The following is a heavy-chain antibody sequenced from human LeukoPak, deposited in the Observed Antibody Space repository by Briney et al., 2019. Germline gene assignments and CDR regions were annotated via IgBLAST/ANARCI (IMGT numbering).Heavy chain of an antibody. V-gene: IGHV4-61*01. CDR1: GVSVRSGSYY. CDR3: ARDTGYCSGGSCYHNYFDY. Sequence: PSETLSLTCTVSGVSVRSGSYYWSWLRQPPGKGLEWIGYVYYSGNTDYSPSLKSRVTISVDTSRNQFSLKLTSVTAADTAVYYCARDTGYCSGGSCYHNYFDYWGPGTLVTVSS. CDR2: VYYSGNT. D-gene: IGHD2-15*01. J-gene: IGHJ4*02.